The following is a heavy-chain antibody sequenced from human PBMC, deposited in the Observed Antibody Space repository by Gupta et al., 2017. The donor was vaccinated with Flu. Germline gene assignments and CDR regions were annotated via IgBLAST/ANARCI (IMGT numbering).Heavy chain of an antibody. CDR3: ARDSVPDYYDSSGYYPLYAFDI. CDR1: GFTFSSYG. J-gene: IGHJ3*02. D-gene: IGHD3-22*01. Sequence: QVQLVESGGGVVQPGRSLRLSCAASGFTFSSYGMHWVRQAPGKGLEWVAVIWYDGSNKYYADSVKGRFTISRDNSKNTLYLQMNSLRAEDTAVYYCARDSVPDYYDSSGYYPLYAFDIWGQGTMVTVSS. CDR2: IWYDGSNK. V-gene: IGHV3-33*01.